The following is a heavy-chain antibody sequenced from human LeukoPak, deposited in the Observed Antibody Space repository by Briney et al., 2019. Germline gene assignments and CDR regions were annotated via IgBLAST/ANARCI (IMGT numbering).Heavy chain of an antibody. CDR1: RLSFSSYA. V-gene: IGHV3-23*01. D-gene: IGHD2-2*01. CDR3: AKDYCSSISCRFDY. J-gene: IGHJ4*02. CDR2: ISGSGEST. Sequence: GGSLRLSCAASRLSFSSYAMSWVRQAPGKGLEWVSTISGSGESTYYADSVKGRFTISRDNSKNTLYLQMNSLRAEDTAVYYCAKDYCSSISCRFDYWGQGTLVTVSS.